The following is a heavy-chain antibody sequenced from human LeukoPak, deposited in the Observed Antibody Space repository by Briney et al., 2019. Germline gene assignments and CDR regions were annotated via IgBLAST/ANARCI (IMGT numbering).Heavy chain of an antibody. J-gene: IGHJ4*02. CDR3: ASGYNWNDGSHFDY. Sequence: ASVRVSCKASGGTFSSYAISWVRQAPGQGLEWMGRIIPILGIANYAQKFQGRVTMTTDTSTSTAYMELRSLRSDDTAVYYCASGYNWNDGSHFDYWGQGTLVTVSS. V-gene: IGHV1-69*04. CDR1: GGTFSSYA. D-gene: IGHD1-1*01. CDR2: IIPILGIA.